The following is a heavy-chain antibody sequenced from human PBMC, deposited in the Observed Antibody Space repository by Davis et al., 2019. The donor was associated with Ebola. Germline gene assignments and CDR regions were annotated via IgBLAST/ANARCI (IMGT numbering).Heavy chain of an antibody. CDR3: ARQVRSFGY. Sequence: PSETLSLTCTVSGYSISSGYYWGWIRQPPGKGLEWIGSIYHSGSTYYNPSLKSRVTISVDTSKNQFSLKLSSVTAADTAVYYCARQVRSFGYWGQGTLVTVSS. J-gene: IGHJ4*02. CDR2: IYHSGST. CDR1: GYSISSGYY. V-gene: IGHV4-38-2*02.